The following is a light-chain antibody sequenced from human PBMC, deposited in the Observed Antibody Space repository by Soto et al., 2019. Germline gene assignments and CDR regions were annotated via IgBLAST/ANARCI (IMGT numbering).Light chain of an antibody. J-gene: IGKJ4*01. Sequence: DIQLTQSPSFLSASVGDRVTITCRASQGISSFLAWYQQKPGKAPNFLIYAASTLQSGVPSRFSGNGSGTEFTLTISSLQPEDFATYYCQQVKSYPLNFGGGTKVEIK. CDR1: QGISSF. CDR3: QQVKSYPLN. CDR2: AAS. V-gene: IGKV1-9*01.